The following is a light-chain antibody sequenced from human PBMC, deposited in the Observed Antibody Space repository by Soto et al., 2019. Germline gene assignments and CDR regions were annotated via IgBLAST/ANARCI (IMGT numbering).Light chain of an antibody. CDR1: LGISID. CDR3: QQYNKWPRT. J-gene: IGKJ1*01. V-gene: IGKV3-15*01. Sequence: MTQSPATLSASLGERVTLSCRASLGISIDLAWYQQKPGKAPRLLIYGASSRHIGVPSRFSGSGSGTEFTLTISSLQSEDFAVYHCQQYNKWPRTFGQGTKVDIK. CDR2: GAS.